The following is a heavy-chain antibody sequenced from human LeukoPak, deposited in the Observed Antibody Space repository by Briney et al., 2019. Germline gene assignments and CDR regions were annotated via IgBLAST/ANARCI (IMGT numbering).Heavy chain of an antibody. CDR2: ISGSGGST. Sequence: GGSLRLPCAASGFTFSSYAMSWVRQAPGKGLEWVSAISGSGGSTYYADSVKGRFTISRDSSKNTLYLQMNSLRAEDTAVYYCAKDFPAYYYDSSGYPPEWGQGTLVTVSS. CDR1: GFTFSSYA. V-gene: IGHV3-23*01. J-gene: IGHJ4*02. CDR3: AKDFPAYYYDSSGYPPE. D-gene: IGHD3-22*01.